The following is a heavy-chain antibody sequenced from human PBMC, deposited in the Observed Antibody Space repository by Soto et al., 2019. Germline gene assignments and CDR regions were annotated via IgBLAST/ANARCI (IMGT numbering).Heavy chain of an antibody. CDR1: GFTFEDHA. CDR2: LSWNSDII. J-gene: IGHJ6*02. V-gene: IGHV3-9*01. Sequence: PGGSLRLSCVASGFTFEDHAMHWVRQGPGKGLEWVSGLSWNSDIIVYADAVKGRFTMSRDNVKNSLYLQMSSLRSEDTAAYYCARDMGHYDFLGNHERGLDVWGQGTTVTVSS. CDR3: ARDMGHYDFLGNHERGLDV. D-gene: IGHD3-3*01.